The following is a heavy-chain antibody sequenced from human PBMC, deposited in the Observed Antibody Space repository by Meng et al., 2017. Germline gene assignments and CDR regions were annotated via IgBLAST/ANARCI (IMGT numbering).Heavy chain of an antibody. Sequence: DLDRPVTDAKQQRALLNDSSNPPGYKSPANVITCVRRAPGQRLYWMGCINAKSGDTHYAHNFQAKVTMTGSTSISTAYMELSGLRSDDTAMYYCARDEDISAAWKLFGDYWGQGTLVTVSS. D-gene: IGHD6-25*01. CDR2: INAKSGDT. V-gene: IGHV1-2*07. CDR1: GYKSPANV. CDR3: ARDEDISAAWKLFGDY. J-gene: IGHJ4*02.